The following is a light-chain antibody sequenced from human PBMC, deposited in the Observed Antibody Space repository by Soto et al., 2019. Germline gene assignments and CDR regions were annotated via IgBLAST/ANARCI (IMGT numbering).Light chain of an antibody. V-gene: IGKV3-20*01. CDR2: GAS. Sequence: EIVLTQSPGTLSLSPGERATLSCRASQSVSSSYLAWYQQKPGQAPRLLIYGASSRATGIPDRFSGSGSGIDCTLTISRLEPEDFGVYYCQQYCSSPPSTFGPGTKVDIK. CDR1: QSVSSSY. CDR3: QQYCSSPPST. J-gene: IGKJ3*01.